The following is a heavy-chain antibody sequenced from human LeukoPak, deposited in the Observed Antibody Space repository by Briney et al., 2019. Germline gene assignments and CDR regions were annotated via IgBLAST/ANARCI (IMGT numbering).Heavy chain of an antibody. D-gene: IGHD3-3*01. J-gene: IGHJ4*02. CDR1: GFTFSSYG. V-gene: IGHV3-23*01. Sequence: GGSLRLSCAASGFTFSSYGMSWVRQAPGKGLEWVSAISGSGGSTYYADSVKGRFTISRDNSKNTLYLQMNSLRAEDTAVYYCAKDSMASDFWSGYYGSFDYWGQGTLVTVSS. CDR2: ISGSGGST. CDR3: AKDSMASDFWSGYYGSFDY.